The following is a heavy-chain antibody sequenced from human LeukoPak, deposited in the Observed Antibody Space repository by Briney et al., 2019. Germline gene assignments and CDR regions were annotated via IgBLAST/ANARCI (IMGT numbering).Heavy chain of an antibody. CDR3: ARVRGNGWYFDL. CDR2: IWNDGSNK. CDR1: GITFSSFG. Sequence: GRSLRLSCAAPGITFSSFGMHWLRQAPGKGLEWVAFIWNDGSNKYYADSVKGRFTISRDNAKNSLYLQINSLRDDDTAVYYCARVRGNGWYFDLWGRGTLVTVSS. J-gene: IGHJ2*01. V-gene: IGHV3-33*01. D-gene: IGHD4-23*01.